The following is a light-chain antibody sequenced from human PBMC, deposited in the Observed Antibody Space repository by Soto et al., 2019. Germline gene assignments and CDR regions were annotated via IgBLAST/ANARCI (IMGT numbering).Light chain of an antibody. V-gene: IGKV3-20*01. J-gene: IGKJ1*01. Sequence: IVLSQSPGTLSLSPGERATLSCRASQSVNSNFLAWYQQKPGQAPRLLIYNASNRATGIPDRFSGSGSGTDFTLTISRLEPEDFAVYYCQQSGSSPRTFGQGTKADIK. CDR2: NAS. CDR3: QQSGSSPRT. CDR1: QSVNSNF.